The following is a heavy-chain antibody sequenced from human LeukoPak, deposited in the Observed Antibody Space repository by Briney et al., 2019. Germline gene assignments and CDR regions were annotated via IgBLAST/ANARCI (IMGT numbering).Heavy chain of an antibody. CDR2: MNPNSGNT. CDR1: GYTFTSYD. V-gene: IGHV1-8*01. J-gene: IGHJ4*02. CDR3: AIQGGGSVDY. D-gene: IGHD2-15*01. Sequence: ASVKVSCKSSGYTFTSYDINWVRQATAQGLEWMGGMNPNSGNTGYAQKFQGRVTTTRNTSISTAYMELSSLRSEDTAVYYCAIQGGGSVDYWGQGNLVTVSS.